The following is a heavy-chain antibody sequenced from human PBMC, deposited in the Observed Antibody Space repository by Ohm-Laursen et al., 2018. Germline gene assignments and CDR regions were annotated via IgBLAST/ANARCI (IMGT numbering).Heavy chain of an antibody. Sequence: SLRLSCAASGFTFSSYGMHWVRQAPGKGLEWVAVISYDGSNKYYADSVKGRFTISRDNSKNTLYLQMNSLRAEDTAVYYCARTFRDYYYHGMDVWGQGTTVTVSS. V-gene: IGHV3-30*03. D-gene: IGHD3-10*01. CDR1: GFTFSSYG. J-gene: IGHJ6*02. CDR2: ISYDGSNK. CDR3: ARTFRDYYYHGMDV.